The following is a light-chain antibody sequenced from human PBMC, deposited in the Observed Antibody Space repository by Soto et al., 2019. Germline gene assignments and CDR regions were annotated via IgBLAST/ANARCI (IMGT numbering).Light chain of an antibody. CDR2: GAS. J-gene: IGKJ3*01. CDR3: QQYGSSPPFT. Sequence: IVLTQSPGTLSLTPGDRATLSCRASQSVSSSYLAWYQQKPGQAPRLLIYGASSRATGIPDRFSGSGSGTDFTLTISRLEPEDSAVYYCQQYGSSPPFTFGPGTRVDIK. CDR1: QSVSSSY. V-gene: IGKV3-20*01.